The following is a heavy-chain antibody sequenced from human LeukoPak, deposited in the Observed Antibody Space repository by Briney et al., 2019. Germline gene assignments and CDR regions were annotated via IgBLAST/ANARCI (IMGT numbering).Heavy chain of an antibody. V-gene: IGHV3-9*01. CDR2: ISWNSGSI. Sequence: GRSLRLSCAASGFTFDDYAVHWVRQAPGKGLEWVSGISWNSGSIGYADSVKGRFTVSRDNAKNSLYLQMNSLRAEDTALYYCAKDPDYGGNRGFDYWGQGTLVTVSS. CDR3: AKDPDYGGNRGFDY. CDR1: GFTFDDYA. J-gene: IGHJ4*02. D-gene: IGHD4-23*01.